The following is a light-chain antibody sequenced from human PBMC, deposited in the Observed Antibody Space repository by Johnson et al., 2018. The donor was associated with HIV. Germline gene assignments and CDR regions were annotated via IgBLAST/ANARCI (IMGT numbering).Light chain of an antibody. CDR3: ATWDRSLTIGGV. CDR1: SSNIGNNY. V-gene: IGLV1-51*01. Sequence: SVLTQPPSVSAAPGQKVTISCSGSSSNIGNNYVSWYQQLPGTAPKLLIYENDKRPSGIPDRFSGSKSGTSAALGITGLQTGDEADYYCATWDRSLTIGGVFGTWTKVTVL. CDR2: END. J-gene: IGLJ1*01.